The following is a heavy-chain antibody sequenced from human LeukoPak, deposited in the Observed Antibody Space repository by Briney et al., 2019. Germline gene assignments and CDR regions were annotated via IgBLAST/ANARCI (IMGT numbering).Heavy chain of an antibody. D-gene: IGHD6-19*01. CDR2: ISSSSSYI. V-gene: IGHV3-21*01. CDR1: GFTFSSYA. Sequence: GRSLRLSCAASGFTFSSYAMHWVRQAPGKGLEWASSISSSSSYIYYADSVKGRFTISRDNAKNSLYLQMNSLTVEDTAVYYCAREYGSGWYDYWGQGTLVTVSS. CDR3: AREYGSGWYDY. J-gene: IGHJ4*02.